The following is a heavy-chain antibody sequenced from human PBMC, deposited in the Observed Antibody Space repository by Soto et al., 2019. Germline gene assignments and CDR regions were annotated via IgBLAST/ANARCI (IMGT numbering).Heavy chain of an antibody. CDR3: GSSSSISGIYWYLDL. V-gene: IGHV4-4*02. Sequence: QVQLQESGPGLVKPSGTLSLTCAVSGDSINSSDWWSWVRQPPGKGLEWIGEVFHSGTTNYNTALKIVGAVGLGKSRRRYALKLCSVATADVAVYYCGSSSSISGIYWYLDLWGGGTLVTVSS. CDR2: VFHSGTT. D-gene: IGHD6-13*01. CDR1: GDSINSSDW. J-gene: IGHJ2*01.